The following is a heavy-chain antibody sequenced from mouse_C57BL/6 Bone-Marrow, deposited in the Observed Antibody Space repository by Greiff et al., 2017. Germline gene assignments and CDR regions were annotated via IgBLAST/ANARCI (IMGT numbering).Heavy chain of an antibody. CDR1: GFTFSSYG. V-gene: IGHV5-6*01. CDR2: ISSGGSYT. D-gene: IGHD1-1*01. J-gene: IGHJ3*01. CDR3: AGDYYGSWFAY. Sequence: EVQLVESGGDLVKPGGSLKLSCAASGFTFSSYGMSWVRQTPDKRLEWVATISSGGSYTYYPDSVKGRFTISRDNAKNTLYLQMSSLKSEDTAMYYCAGDYYGSWFAYWGQGTLVTVSA.